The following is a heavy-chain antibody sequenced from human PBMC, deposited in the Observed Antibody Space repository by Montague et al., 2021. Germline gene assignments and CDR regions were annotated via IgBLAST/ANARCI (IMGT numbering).Heavy chain of an antibody. J-gene: IGHJ5*02. CDR3: ARWRVYYDSSGYAA. CDR1: GFTFSTFP. D-gene: IGHD3-22*01. V-gene: IGHV3-30-3*01. CDR2: ISHDGSNK. Sequence: SLRFSCAASGFTFSTFPMHWVRQAPGKGLEWVALISHDGSNKYYXDSVRGRFTVSRDNSKNTLYLQTSSLRADDTAVYYCARWRVYYDSSGYAAWGRGTLVTVSS.